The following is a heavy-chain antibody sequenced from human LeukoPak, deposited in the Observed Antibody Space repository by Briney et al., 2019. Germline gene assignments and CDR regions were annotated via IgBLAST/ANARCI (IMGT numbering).Heavy chain of an antibody. CDR2: ISSSSNYI. D-gene: IGHD2-15*01. J-gene: IGHJ6*02. CDR3: ARAQAGGTCHSGGCQYYGMDV. Sequence: GGSLRLSCAASGFAFSTYSMNWVRQAPGKGLEWLSSISSSSNYIYYPDSLKGRFTISRDNAKNSLYLQMNNLRAEDTAVYYCARAQAGGTCHSGGCQYYGMDVWGQGTTVTVSS. CDR1: GFAFSTYS. V-gene: IGHV3-21*01.